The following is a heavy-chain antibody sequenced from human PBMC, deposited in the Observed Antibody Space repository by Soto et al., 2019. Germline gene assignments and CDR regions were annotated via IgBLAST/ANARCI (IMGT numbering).Heavy chain of an antibody. D-gene: IGHD2-2*01. CDR1: GYTFTSYG. Sequence: ASVKVSCKASGYTFTSYGISWVRPAPGQRLEWMGWISAYNGNTNYAQKLQGRVTMTTDTSTSTAYMEPRSLRSDDTAVYYCARGRHCSSTSCYDGGRYYYYYYGMDVWGQGTTVTVSS. J-gene: IGHJ6*02. CDR2: ISAYNGNT. V-gene: IGHV1-18*01. CDR3: ARGRHCSSTSCYDGGRYYYYYYGMDV.